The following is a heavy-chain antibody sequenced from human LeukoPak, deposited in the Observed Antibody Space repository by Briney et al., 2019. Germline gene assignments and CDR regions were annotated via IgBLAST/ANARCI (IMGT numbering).Heavy chain of an antibody. D-gene: IGHD3-10*01. CDR2: IRYDGSNK. Sequence: GGSLRLSCAASGFTFSSYGMHWVRQAPGKGLEWVAFIRYDGSNKYYADSVKGRLTISRDNAKNSLYLQMNSLRVEDTALYYCARSLRGDYDYWGQGTLVTVSS. CDR3: ARSLRGDYDY. V-gene: IGHV3-30*02. CDR1: GFTFSSYG. J-gene: IGHJ4*02.